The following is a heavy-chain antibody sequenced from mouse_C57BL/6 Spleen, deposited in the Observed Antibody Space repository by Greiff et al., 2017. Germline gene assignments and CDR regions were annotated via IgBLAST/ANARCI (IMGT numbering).Heavy chain of an antibody. CDR3: ARSGLRPTDAMDY. D-gene: IGHD3-1*01. J-gene: IGHJ4*01. V-gene: IGHV1-63*01. Sequence: VQLQQSGAELVRPGTSVKMSCKASGYTFTNYWIGWAKQRPGHGLEWIGDIYPGGGYTNYNEKFKGKATLTADKSSSTAYLQFSSLTSEDSAIYDCARSGLRPTDAMDYWGQGTSVTVSS. CDR2: IYPGGGYT. CDR1: GYTFTNYW.